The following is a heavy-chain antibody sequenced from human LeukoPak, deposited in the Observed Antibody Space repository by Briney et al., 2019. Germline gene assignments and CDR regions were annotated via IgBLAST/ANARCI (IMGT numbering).Heavy chain of an antibody. Sequence: SVKVSCKASGYTFTSYYMHWVRQAPGQGLEWMGGIIPIFGTANYAQKLQDRVTLSMEESTSTAYMELSSLRSEDTAVYYCARGITISGVARALDYWGQGTLVTVSS. CDR3: ARGITISGVARALDY. V-gene: IGHV1-69*05. J-gene: IGHJ4*02. D-gene: IGHD3-3*01. CDR2: IIPIFGTA. CDR1: GYTFTSYY.